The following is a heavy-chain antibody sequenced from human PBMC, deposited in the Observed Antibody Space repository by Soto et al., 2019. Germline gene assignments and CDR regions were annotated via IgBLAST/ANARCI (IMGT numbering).Heavy chain of an antibody. CDR1: GYSFTSYW. CDR2: IDPSDSYT. J-gene: IGHJ6*02. CDR3: ARQSDSSGWYGMDV. D-gene: IGHD6-19*01. Sequence: GESLKISCKGSGYSFTSYWISWVRQMPGKGLEWMGRIDPSDSYTNYSPSFQGHVTISTDTSISTAYPQWSSLKASDTAMYYCARQSDSSGWYGMDVWGQGTTVTVSS. V-gene: IGHV5-10-1*01.